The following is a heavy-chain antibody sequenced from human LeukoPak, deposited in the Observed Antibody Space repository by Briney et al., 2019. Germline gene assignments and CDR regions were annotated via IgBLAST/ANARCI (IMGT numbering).Heavy chain of an antibody. CDR2: IYYSGST. CDR3: ATLDY. Sequence: SETLSLTCTVSGGSISSYYWSWIRQPPGKGLEWIGYIYYSGSTNYNPPLKSRVTISVDTSKNQFSLKLSSVTAADTAVYYCATLDYWGQGTLVTVSS. CDR1: GGSISSYY. J-gene: IGHJ4*02. V-gene: IGHV4-59*13.